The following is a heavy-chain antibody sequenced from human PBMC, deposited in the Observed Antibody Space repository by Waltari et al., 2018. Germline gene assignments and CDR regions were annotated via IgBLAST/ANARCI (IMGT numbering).Heavy chain of an antibody. V-gene: IGHV1-3*01. CDR1: GYTFTSYA. CDR2: INAGNGNT. Sequence: QVQLVQSGAEVKKPGASVKVSCKASGYTFTSYAMHWVRQAPGQRLEWMGWINAGNGNTKYSQKCQGRVTITRDTSASTAYMELSSLRSEDTAVYYCARSPGRVYYYGSGSFDYWGQGTLVTVSS. D-gene: IGHD3-10*01. CDR3: ARSPGRVYYYGSGSFDY. J-gene: IGHJ4*02.